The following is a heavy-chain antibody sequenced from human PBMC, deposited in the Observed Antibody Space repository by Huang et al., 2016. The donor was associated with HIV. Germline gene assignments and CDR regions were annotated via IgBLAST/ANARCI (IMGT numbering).Heavy chain of an antibody. Sequence: EVHLVESGGGLVQPGRSLRLSCGASGFTFGDFSMHWVWQRPGKGLEYVAGITGDSYRVFYAASVKGRFTISRDNAKNSLYLQMNSLRVEDTALYYCAHLPEPSSPWTDYWGQGTLVTVSS. CDR1: GFTFGDFS. J-gene: IGHJ4*02. V-gene: IGHV3-9*01. D-gene: IGHD1-1*01. CDR3: AHLPEPSSPWTDY. CDR2: ITGDSYRV.